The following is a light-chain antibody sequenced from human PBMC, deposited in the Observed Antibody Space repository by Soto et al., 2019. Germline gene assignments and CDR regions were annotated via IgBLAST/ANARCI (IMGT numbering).Light chain of an antibody. V-gene: IGKV3-15*01. CDR1: QSVSSN. Sequence: IVMPQSPATLSVSPGERATLSCRASQSVSSNLAWYQQKPGQSPRLLIYGTSTRATGIPARFSGSGSGTEFTLTISSLQSEDFAVYYCHQYNFWPTFGHGTKVDTK. CDR3: HQYNFWPT. CDR2: GTS. J-gene: IGKJ1*01.